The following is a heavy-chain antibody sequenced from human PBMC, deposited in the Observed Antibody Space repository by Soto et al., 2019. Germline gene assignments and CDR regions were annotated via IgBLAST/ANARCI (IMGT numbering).Heavy chain of an antibody. CDR2: IYYSGST. CDR3: ARHHYDFWSGHYA. J-gene: IGHJ5*02. D-gene: IGHD3-3*01. CDR1: GGSISSSSYY. V-gene: IGHV4-39*01. Sequence: SETLSLTCTVSGGSISSSSYYWGWIRQPPGKGLEWIGSIYYSGSTYYNPSLKSRVTISVDTSKNQFSLKLSSVTATDTAVYYCARHHYDFWSGHYAWSQGTLVTVSS.